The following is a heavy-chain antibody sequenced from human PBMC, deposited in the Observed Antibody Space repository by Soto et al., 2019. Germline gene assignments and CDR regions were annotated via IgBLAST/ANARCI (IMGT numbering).Heavy chain of an antibody. Sequence: ASVKVSCKASGYTFTSYYMHWVQQAPGQGLEWMGIINPSGGSTSYAQKFQGRVTMTRDTSTSTVYMELSSLRSEDTAVYYCARDYLSAAGTHWFDPWGQGTLVTISS. V-gene: IGHV1-46*01. CDR3: ARDYLSAAGTHWFDP. CDR2: INPSGGST. J-gene: IGHJ5*02. D-gene: IGHD6-13*01. CDR1: GYTFTSYY.